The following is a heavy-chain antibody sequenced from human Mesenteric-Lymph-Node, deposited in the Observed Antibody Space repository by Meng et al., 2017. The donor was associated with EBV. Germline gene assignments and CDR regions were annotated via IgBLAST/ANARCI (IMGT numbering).Heavy chain of an antibody. J-gene: IGHJ4*02. CDR3: ARGTGADY. CDR1: RKLCHVHG. D-gene: IGHD3-10*01. V-gene: IGHV1-69*06. Sequence: QVKLWWAGVKVTEQGSVDTVACNAFRKLCHVHGVRLGRKAPGKGLKWNGGITPAFGNTNYAHKFKDRITITADKSTSTSYMALHSLTSTDTAVYYCARGTGADYWGQGTLVTVSS. CDR2: ITPAFGNT.